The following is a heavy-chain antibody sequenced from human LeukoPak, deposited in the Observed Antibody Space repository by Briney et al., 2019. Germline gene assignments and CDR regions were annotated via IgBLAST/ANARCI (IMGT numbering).Heavy chain of an antibody. CDR2: ISAYNGNT. D-gene: IGHD3-22*01. V-gene: IGHV1-18*01. J-gene: IGHJ6*02. CDR3: ARSHSSGYYYYCGMDV. Sequence: ASVKVSCKASGYTFTSYGISWVRQAPGQGLEWMGWISAYNGNTNYAQKLQGRVTMTTDTSTSTAYMELRSLRSDDTAVYYCARSHSSGYYYYCGMDVWGQGTTVTVSS. CDR1: GYTFTSYG.